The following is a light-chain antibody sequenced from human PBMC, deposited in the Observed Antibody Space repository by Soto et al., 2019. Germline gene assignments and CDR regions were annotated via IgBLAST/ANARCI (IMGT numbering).Light chain of an antibody. Sequence: QSVLTQPPSVSGTPGQRVTISCSGSSSNIGSNTVHWYQQLPGTAPKLLIYSNSQRPSGVPDRFSGSKSGTSASLAISGLQSEDEAGYSCAAWDDSLNAVLFGGGTQMTVL. J-gene: IGLJ2*01. CDR3: AAWDDSLNAVL. CDR1: SSNIGSNT. CDR2: SNS. V-gene: IGLV1-44*01.